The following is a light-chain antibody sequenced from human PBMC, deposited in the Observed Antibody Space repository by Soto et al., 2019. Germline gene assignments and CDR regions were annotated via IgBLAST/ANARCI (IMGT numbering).Light chain of an antibody. J-gene: IGKJ4*01. CDR1: QSVSNRY. V-gene: IGKV3D-20*02. Sequence: DIVLTHSPGTLSLSPGQRATLACRASQSVSNRYLAWYQQKPGQAPRLLIYDAFTRATGIPARFSGTGSGTDFTLTISSLEPEDFAVYYCQQRSDWPPLTFGGGTKVDIK. CDR2: DAF. CDR3: QQRSDWPPLT.